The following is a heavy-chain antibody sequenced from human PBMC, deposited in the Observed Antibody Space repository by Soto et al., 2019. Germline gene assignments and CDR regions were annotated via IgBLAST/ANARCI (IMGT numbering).Heavy chain of an antibody. Sequence: PGGSLRLSCAASGFTFSSYWMSWVRQAPGKGLEWVANIKQDGSEKYYVDSVKGRFTISRDNAKNSLYLQMNSLRAEDTAVYYCARDSRYYDSSGDFDYWGQGTLVTVSS. J-gene: IGHJ4*02. CDR2: IKQDGSEK. V-gene: IGHV3-7*05. D-gene: IGHD3-22*01. CDR1: GFTFSSYW. CDR3: ARDSRYYDSSGDFDY.